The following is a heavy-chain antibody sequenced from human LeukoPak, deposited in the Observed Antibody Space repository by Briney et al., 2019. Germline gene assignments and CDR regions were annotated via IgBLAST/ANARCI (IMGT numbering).Heavy chain of an antibody. CDR3: AKRSSSWSPFDY. Sequence: GSLRLSCAASGFTFSSYAMNWVRQAPGKGLEWVSAISGSGGSTYYADSVKGRFTISRDNSKNTLYMQMNSLRAEDTAVYYCAKRSSSWSPFDYWGQGTLVTVSS. V-gene: IGHV3-23*01. CDR1: GFTFSSYA. D-gene: IGHD6-13*01. CDR2: ISGSGGST. J-gene: IGHJ4*02.